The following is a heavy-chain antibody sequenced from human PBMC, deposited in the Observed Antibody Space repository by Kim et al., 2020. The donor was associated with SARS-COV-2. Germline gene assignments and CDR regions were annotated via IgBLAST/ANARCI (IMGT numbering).Heavy chain of an antibody. CDR1: EFTVSSNY. J-gene: IGHJ1*01. Sequence: GGSLRLSCAASEFTVSSNYMSWVRQAPGKGLEWVSVIYSGGNTVYADSVKGRFTISRDNSKNTLYLQMNSLRAEDTAVYYCACAGQQCTSTSCSQYFPHWGQGNLVTVSS. CDR2: IYSGGNT. CDR3: ACAGQQCTSTSCSQYFPH. D-gene: IGHD2-2*01. V-gene: IGHV3-53*01.